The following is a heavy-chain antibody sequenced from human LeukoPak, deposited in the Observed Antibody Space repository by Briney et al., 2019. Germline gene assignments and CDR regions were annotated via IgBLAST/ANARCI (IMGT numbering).Heavy chain of an antibody. V-gene: IGHV5-51*01. CDR1: GYSFTSYW. J-gene: IGHJ4*02. Sequence: GESLKISCKGSGYSFTSYWIGWVRQMPGKGLEWMEIIYPGDSATRYSPSFQGQVTISADKSISTAYLQWSSLKASDTAVYYCARTHPGYYDSSGYFGYWGQGTLVTVSS. CDR2: IYPGDSAT. D-gene: IGHD3-22*01. CDR3: ARTHPGYYDSSGYFGY.